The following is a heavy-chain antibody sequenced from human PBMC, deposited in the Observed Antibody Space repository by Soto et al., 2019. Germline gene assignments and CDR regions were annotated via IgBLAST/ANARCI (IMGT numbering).Heavy chain of an antibody. J-gene: IGHJ4*02. CDR2: ISWNSGSI. CDR1: GFTFDDYA. CDR3: AKQFYGSSGWSSFDY. V-gene: IGHV3-9*01. Sequence: EVQLVESGGGLVQPGRSLRLSCAASGFTFDDYAMHWVRQAPGKGLEWVSGISWNSGSIGYADSVKGRFTITRDNAKNSLYLQMNSLRAEDTALYYCAKQFYGSSGWSSFDYWGQGTLVTVSS. D-gene: IGHD6-19*01.